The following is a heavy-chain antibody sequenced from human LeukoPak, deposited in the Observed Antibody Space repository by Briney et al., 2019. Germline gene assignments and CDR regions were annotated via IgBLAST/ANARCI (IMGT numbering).Heavy chain of an antibody. D-gene: IGHD2-15*01. CDR1: GFTFSSYW. Sequence: PGGSLRLSCAASGFTFSSYWMSWVRQAPGKGLEWVANIKQDGSEKYYVDSVKGRFTISRDNAKNSLYLQMNSLRAEDMAVYYCARLERAIVVVVATTYYFDYWGQGTLVTVSS. V-gene: IGHV3-7*01. CDR2: IKQDGSEK. J-gene: IGHJ4*02. CDR3: ARLERAIVVVVATTYYFDY.